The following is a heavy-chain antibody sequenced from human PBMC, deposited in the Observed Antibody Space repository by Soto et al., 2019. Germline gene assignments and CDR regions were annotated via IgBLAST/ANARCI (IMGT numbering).Heavy chain of an antibody. J-gene: IGHJ4*02. Sequence: SETLSLTCAVSGYSISSGYYWGWIRQPPGKGLEWIGSIYHSGSTYYNPSLKSRVTISVDTSKNQFSLKLSSVTAADTAVYYCARVGLRFLEWQFDYWGQGTLVTVSS. CDR1: GYSISSGYY. D-gene: IGHD3-3*01. V-gene: IGHV4-38-2*01. CDR3: ARVGLRFLEWQFDY. CDR2: IYHSGST.